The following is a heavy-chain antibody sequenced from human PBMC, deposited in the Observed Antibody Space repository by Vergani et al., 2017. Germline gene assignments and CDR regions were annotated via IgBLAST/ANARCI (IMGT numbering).Heavy chain of an antibody. CDR2: VYDSGST. CDR1: GGSISTYY. J-gene: IGHJ4*02. V-gene: IGHV4-59*01. Sequence: VQLQESGPGLVKTSETLTLICSVSGGSISTYYWNWIRQAPGKGLEWIGYVYDSGSTKYSPFLKSRVTIAVDTSKNQISLKLRSVGAADTAVYYCAREDGSCTGGSCAGYWGPGTLVIVST. CDR3: AREDGSCTGGSCAGY. D-gene: IGHD2-15*01.